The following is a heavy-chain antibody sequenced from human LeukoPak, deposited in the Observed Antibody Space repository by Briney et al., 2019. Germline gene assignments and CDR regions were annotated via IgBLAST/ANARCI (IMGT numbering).Heavy chain of an antibody. CDR2: IGCSGTTI. CDR3: ARGGLLWFGELWNYYYGMDV. CDR1: GFTFSTYS. J-gene: IGHJ6*02. Sequence: GGSLRLSCAASGFTFSTYSMNWVRQAPGKGLEWVSYIGCSGTTIYYADSVKGRFTISRDNAKNSLYLQMNSLRAEDTAVYYCARGGLLWFGELWNYYYGMDVWGQGTTVTVSS. V-gene: IGHV3-48*04. D-gene: IGHD3-10*01.